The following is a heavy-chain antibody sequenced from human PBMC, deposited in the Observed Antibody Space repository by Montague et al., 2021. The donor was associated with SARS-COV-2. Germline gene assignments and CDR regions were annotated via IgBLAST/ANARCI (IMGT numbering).Heavy chain of an antibody. J-gene: IGHJ4*02. CDR3: ARAGAVPMD. D-gene: IGHD1-1*01. CDR1: GGSFSSYF. V-gene: IGHV4-59*13. Sequence: SETLSLTCTVSGGSFSSYFWSWIRQSPGKGLEWIGYFYHSGATKYNPSIKSRVTISGDTSKNQFSLKLSSVTTADTAVYYCARAGAVPMDWGQGTMVTVSS. CDR2: FYHSGAT.